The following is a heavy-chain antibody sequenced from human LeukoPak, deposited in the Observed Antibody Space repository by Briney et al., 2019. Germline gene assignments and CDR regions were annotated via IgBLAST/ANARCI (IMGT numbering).Heavy chain of an antibody. CDR3: ARTVSGYYFNA. CDR2: VAYSGST. CDR1: GGSTNSYY. J-gene: IGHJ5*02. Sequence: SETLSLTCTVSGGSTNSYYWSWIRQSPGKGLESIGYVAYSGSTNYNPSHKSRVTISLDTSKNQFSLKLSSVTAADTAVYYCARTVSGYYFNAWGPGTLVTVSS. D-gene: IGHD5-12*01. V-gene: IGHV4-59*01.